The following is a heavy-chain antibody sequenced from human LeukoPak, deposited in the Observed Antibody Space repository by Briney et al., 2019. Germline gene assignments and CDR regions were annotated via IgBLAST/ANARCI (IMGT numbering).Heavy chain of an antibody. Sequence: ASVRVSCKASGYAFTSYGITWVRQAPGQGLEWMGWISTYNGNTDYAQKLQGRVTMTTDTSTSTAYMELRSLRSDDTAVYYCARTYGDYDGSYWYFDLWGRGNLVTVSS. V-gene: IGHV1-18*01. CDR1: GYAFTSYG. CDR2: ISTYNGNT. D-gene: IGHD4-17*01. J-gene: IGHJ2*01. CDR3: ARTYGDYDGSYWYFDL.